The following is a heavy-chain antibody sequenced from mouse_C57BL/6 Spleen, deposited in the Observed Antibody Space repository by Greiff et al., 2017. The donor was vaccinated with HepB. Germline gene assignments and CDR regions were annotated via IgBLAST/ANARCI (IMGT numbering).Heavy chain of an antibody. J-gene: IGHJ3*01. CDR3: AREEPGFAY. CDR2: ISDGGSYT. CDR1: GFTFSSYA. V-gene: IGHV5-4*01. Sequence: EVQRVESGGGLVKPGGSLKLSCAASGFTFSSYAMSWVRQTPEKRLEWVATISDGGSYTYYPDNVKGRFTISRDNAKNNLYLQMSHLKSEDTAMYYCAREEPGFAYWGQGTLVTVSA.